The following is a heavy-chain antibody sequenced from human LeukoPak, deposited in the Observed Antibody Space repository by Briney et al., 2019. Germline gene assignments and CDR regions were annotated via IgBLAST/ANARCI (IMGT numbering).Heavy chain of an antibody. CDR3: ARDLYRIVVVPHYFDY. V-gene: IGHV3-7*01. J-gene: IGHJ4*02. CDR2: IKKDGSEK. CDR1: GFTFSSYW. Sequence: GGSLRLSCAASGFTFSSYWMSWVRQAPGKGLEWVANIKKDGSEKYYVDSVKGRSTISRDNAKNSLYLQMNSLRAEDTAVYYCARDLYRIVVVPHYFDYWGQGTLVTVSS. D-gene: IGHD3-22*01.